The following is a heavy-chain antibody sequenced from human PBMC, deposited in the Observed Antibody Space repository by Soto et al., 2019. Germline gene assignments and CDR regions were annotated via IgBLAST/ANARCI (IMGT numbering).Heavy chain of an antibody. J-gene: IGHJ6*02. CDR3: ARAADADYYYGMDV. CDR2: IYYSGST. Sequence: PSETLSLTCTVSGGSISSSSYYWGWIRQPPGKGLEWIGYIYYSGSTNYNPSLKSRVTISVDTSKNQFSLKLSSVTAADTAVYYCARAADADYYYGMDVWGQGTTVTVSS. CDR1: GGSISSSSYY. D-gene: IGHD6-25*01. V-gene: IGHV4-61*05.